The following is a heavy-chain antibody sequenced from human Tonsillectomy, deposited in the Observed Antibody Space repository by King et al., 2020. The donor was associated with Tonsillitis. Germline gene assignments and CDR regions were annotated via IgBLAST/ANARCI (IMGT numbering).Heavy chain of an antibody. CDR1: GFTFSNYG. CDR2: ISYDGRNK. J-gene: IGHJ6*02. D-gene: IGHD4-23*01. Sequence: VQLVESGGGVVQPGRSLRLSCAASGFTFSNYGMHWVRQAPGKGLEWVAVISYDGRNKYYADSVKGRFNISRDNSKNTLYLQMNSLRAEDTAVYYCARPEVTPPNYYYYGMDVWGQGTTVTVSS. CDR3: ARPEVTPPNYYYYGMDV. V-gene: IGHV3-33*05.